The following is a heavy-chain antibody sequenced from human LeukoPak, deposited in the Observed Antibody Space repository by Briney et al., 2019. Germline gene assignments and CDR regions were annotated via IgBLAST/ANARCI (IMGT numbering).Heavy chain of an antibody. CDR2: INPNGGGT. CDR3: ARWVSYSNWFDP. CDR1: GYTFTGYY. J-gene: IGHJ5*02. Sequence: ASVKVSCKASGYTFTGYYMFLVRQAPGQGLEWMGWINPNGGGTNYAQKFQGRVTMTRDTSISTAYMELSRLTSDDTAVYYYARWVSYSNWFDPRGQGTLVSVSS. V-gene: IGHV1-2*02. D-gene: IGHD1-26*01.